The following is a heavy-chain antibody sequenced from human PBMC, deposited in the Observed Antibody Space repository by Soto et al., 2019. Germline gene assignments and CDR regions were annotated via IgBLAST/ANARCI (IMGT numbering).Heavy chain of an antibody. J-gene: IGHJ4*02. V-gene: IGHV4-4*07. CDR2: FSLSGTT. CDR3: ARGMTPPGAPAWYYFDS. Sequence: XETLSRTCTVSGSSITGSSYWSWIRQPAVKGLEWIGRFSLSGTTSYNPSLRSRVTMSADVSKNQFSLRLTSVTAADTALYYCARGMTPPGAPAWYYFDSWGQGTLITVSS. CDR1: GSSITGSSY. D-gene: IGHD2-8*02.